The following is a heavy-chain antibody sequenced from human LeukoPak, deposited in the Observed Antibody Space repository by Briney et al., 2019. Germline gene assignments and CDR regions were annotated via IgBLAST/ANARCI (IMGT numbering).Heavy chain of an antibody. V-gene: IGHV3-30*02. CDR1: GFTFSSYG. CDR2: IRYDGSNK. CDR3: AREGVIFIDY. Sequence: GGSLRLSCAASGFTFSSYGMHWVRQAPGKGLEWVAIIRYDGSNKYYADSVKGRFTISRDNAKNTLYLQMNSLRAEDTAVYYCAREGVIFIDYWGQGTLVTVSS. D-gene: IGHD3-10*01. J-gene: IGHJ4*02.